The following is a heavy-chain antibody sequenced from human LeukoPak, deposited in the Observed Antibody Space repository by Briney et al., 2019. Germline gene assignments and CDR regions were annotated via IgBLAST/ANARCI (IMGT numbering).Heavy chain of an antibody. D-gene: IGHD2-2*01. Sequence: GGSLGLSCVASGFTFINNALTWVRQASGRGLEWVSNIGGSGITTNYANSVKGRFTISRDNSKNTLYLEMNSLGVDDTAIYYCAKCPSSLSCYGVRLDVWGQGTTVTVSS. CDR1: GFTFINNA. J-gene: IGHJ6*02. CDR3: AKCPSSLSCYGVRLDV. V-gene: IGHV3-23*01. CDR2: IGGSGITT.